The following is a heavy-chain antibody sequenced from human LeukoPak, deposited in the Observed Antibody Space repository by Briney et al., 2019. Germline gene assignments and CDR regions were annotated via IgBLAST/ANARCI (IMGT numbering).Heavy chain of an antibody. CDR2: IWYDGSNK. J-gene: IGHJ4*02. D-gene: IGHD6-13*01. CDR1: GFTFSSYG. CDR3: ARDLQAAAGTRGYYFDY. Sequence: GGSLRLSCAASGFTFSSYGMHWVRQAPGKGLEWVAVIWYDGSNKYYADSVKGRFTISRDNSKNTLYLQMNSLRAEDTAVYYCARDLQAAAGTRGYYFDYWGQGTLVTVSS. V-gene: IGHV3-33*01.